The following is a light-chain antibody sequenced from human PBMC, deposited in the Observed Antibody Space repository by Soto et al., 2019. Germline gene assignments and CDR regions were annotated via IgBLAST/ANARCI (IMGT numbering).Light chain of an antibody. CDR1: QGINRY. CDR2: GAF. V-gene: IGKV1-12*01. J-gene: IGKJ3*01. Sequence: QITPSPSSVSASVGDRVNIPCRTSQGINRYLLWFQQKPGKAPKLLISGAFALQSGVPSRFSGSGSGTVFTLTISSLQLGDFATYYCQQAKTYPRTFGPGTRVDI. CDR3: QQAKTYPRT.